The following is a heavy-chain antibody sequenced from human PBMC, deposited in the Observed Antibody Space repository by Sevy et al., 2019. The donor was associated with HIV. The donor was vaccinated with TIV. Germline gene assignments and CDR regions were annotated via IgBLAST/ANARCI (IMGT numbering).Heavy chain of an antibody. Sequence: GGSLRLSCAASGFTFSSYAMHWVRQAPGKGLEWVAVISYDGSNKYYADSVKGRFTISRDNSKNTLYLQMNSLRAEDTAVYYCAGANWGNYFDYWGQGTLVTVSS. D-gene: IGHD7-27*01. CDR2: ISYDGSNK. CDR1: GFTFSSYA. J-gene: IGHJ4*02. CDR3: AGANWGNYFDY. V-gene: IGHV3-30-3*01.